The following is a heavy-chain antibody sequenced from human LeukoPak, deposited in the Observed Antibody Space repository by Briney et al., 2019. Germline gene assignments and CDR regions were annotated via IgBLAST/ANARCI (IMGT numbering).Heavy chain of an antibody. Sequence: GGSLRLSCAASGFTFSSYSMNWVCQAPGKGLEWVSSISSSSSYIYYADSVKGRFTISRDNAKNSLYLQMNSLRAEDTAVYYCARDRGYGGNSGVSDYWGQGTLVTVSS. CDR2: ISSSSSYI. CDR3: ARDRGYGGNSGVSDY. D-gene: IGHD4-23*01. J-gene: IGHJ4*02. V-gene: IGHV3-21*01. CDR1: GFTFSSYS.